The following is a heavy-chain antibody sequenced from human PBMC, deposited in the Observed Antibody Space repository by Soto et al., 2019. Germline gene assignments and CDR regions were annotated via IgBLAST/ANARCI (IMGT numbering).Heavy chain of an antibody. Sequence: QVQLVQSGAEVQKPGASVKVSCKASGYTFTTYDVNWMRQATGQGPEWLGWMNPYNGDTGYAQKFQGRVTLTRDTSMNTAYLELSSLTYEDTAVYYCARNRRETGDFDYWGQGTLVTVSS. V-gene: IGHV1-8*02. CDR3: ARNRRETGDFDY. CDR2: MNPYNGDT. CDR1: GYTFTTYD. D-gene: IGHD7-27*01. J-gene: IGHJ4*02.